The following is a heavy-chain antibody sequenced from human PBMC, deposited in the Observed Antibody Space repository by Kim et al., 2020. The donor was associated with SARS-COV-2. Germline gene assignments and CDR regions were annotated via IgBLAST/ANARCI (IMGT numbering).Heavy chain of an antibody. V-gene: IGHV3-23*03. Sequence: ADSGKGRFTIARDNSKTTLYLQMNSLRAEDTAVYYCAKAARGDGYNHWYYWGQGTLVTVSS. J-gene: IGHJ4*02. CDR3: AKAARGDGYNHWYY. D-gene: IGHD3-10*01.